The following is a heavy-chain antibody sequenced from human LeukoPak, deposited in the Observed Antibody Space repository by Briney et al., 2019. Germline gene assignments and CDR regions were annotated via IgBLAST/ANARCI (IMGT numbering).Heavy chain of an antibody. D-gene: IGHD2/OR15-2a*01. CDR2: LNPNSGGT. CDR3: ARYCPTSCNAGDTFDI. CDR1: GYTFTDYY. V-gene: IGHV1-2*02. Sequence: ASVKVSCKASGYTFTDYYLHWVRQAPGQGLEWMGLLNPNSGGTNFAQNFQGRVTMAWDTSITTAYMELSTLRSDDTAVYYCARYCPTSCNAGDTFDIWGQGTVVTVSS. J-gene: IGHJ3*02.